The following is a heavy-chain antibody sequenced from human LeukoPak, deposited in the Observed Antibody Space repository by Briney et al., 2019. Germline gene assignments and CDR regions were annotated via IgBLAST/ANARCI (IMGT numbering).Heavy chain of an antibody. CDR2: ISGSGGST. V-gene: IGHV3-23*01. Sequence: PGGSLRLSCAASGFTFSSYAMSWVRQAPGKRLEWVSAISGSGGSTYYAESVKGRFTISRDNARNSLYLQMNSLRAEDTAVYYCARKYCSSTSCLFDYWGQGTLVTVSS. CDR1: GFTFSSYA. CDR3: ARKYCSSTSCLFDY. D-gene: IGHD2-2*01. J-gene: IGHJ4*02.